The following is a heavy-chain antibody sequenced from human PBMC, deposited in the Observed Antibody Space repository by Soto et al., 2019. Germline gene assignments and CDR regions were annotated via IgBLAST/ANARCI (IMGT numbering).Heavy chain of an antibody. CDR1: GYSFTDYH. CDR3: ARCYDYGASDPYHIDQ. J-gene: IGHJ4*02. Sequence: ASVKVSCKASGYSFTDYHIHWVRQAPGQGLEWLGWTNTNNGDTEYSQKFLGRVVMTTDTSTDTASLELKSLRPDDAALYYCARCYDYGASDPYHIDQWGQGTQVTVAS. CDR2: TNTNNGDT. D-gene: IGHD4-17*01. V-gene: IGHV1-2*02.